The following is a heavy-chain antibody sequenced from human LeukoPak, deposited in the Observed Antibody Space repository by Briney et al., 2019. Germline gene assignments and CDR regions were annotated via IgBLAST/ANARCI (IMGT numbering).Heavy chain of an antibody. V-gene: IGHV3-23*01. CDR3: TNLIWSGYDYDY. D-gene: IGHD5-12*01. J-gene: IGHJ4*02. Sequence: PWGSLRLSCAASGFTFSSYAMSWVRQAPGKGLEWVSAISGSGGSTYYADSVKGRFTISRDNSKNTLYLQMNSLRAEDTAVYYCTNLIWSGYDYDYWGQGTLVTVSS. CDR2: ISGSGGST. CDR1: GFTFSSYA.